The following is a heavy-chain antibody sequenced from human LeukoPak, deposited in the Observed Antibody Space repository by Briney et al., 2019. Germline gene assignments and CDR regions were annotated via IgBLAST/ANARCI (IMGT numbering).Heavy chain of an antibody. CDR2: IYTSGST. D-gene: IGHD6-13*01. J-gene: IGHJ5*02. CDR3: ARGRGAAAGTKNWFDP. Sequence: PSETLSLTCTVSGGSISSYYWSWIRQPPGKGLEWIGYIYTSGSTNYNPSLKSRVTISVDTSKNQFSLKLSSVTAADTAVYCCARGRGAAAGTKNWFDPWGQGTLVTVSS. V-gene: IGHV4-4*09. CDR1: GGSISSYY.